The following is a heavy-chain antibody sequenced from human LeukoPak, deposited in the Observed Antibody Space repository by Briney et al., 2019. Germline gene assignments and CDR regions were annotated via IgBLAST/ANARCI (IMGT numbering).Heavy chain of an antibody. CDR1: GGSISSSSYY. Sequence: KPSETLSLTCTVSGGSISSSSYYWGWIRQPPGKGLEWIGSIYYSGSTYYNPSLKSRVTISVDTSKNQFSLKLSSVTAADTAVYYCARGLPPEKRRTVTRVYYYYYMDVWGKGTTVTVSS. CDR2: IYYSGST. J-gene: IGHJ6*03. CDR3: ARGLPPEKRRTVTRVYYYYYMDV. V-gene: IGHV4-39*07. D-gene: IGHD4-17*01.